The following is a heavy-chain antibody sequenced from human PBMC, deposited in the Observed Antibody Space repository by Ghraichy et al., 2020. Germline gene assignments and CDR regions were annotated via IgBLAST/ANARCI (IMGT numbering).Heavy chain of an antibody. Sequence: GGSLRLSCAASAFTFSSYSMNWVRQAPGKGLEWVSAISSSSTYIYYADSVKGRFTISRDNAKNSLYLQMDSLRAEDTAVYYCARITGTSSRYGMDVWGQGTTVTVSS. CDR1: AFTFSSYS. CDR3: ARITGTSSRYGMDV. CDR2: ISSSSTYI. J-gene: IGHJ6*02. D-gene: IGHD1-7*01. V-gene: IGHV3-21*01.